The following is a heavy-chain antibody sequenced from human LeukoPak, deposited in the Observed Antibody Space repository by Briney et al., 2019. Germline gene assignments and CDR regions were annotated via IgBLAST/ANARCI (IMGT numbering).Heavy chain of an antibody. V-gene: IGHV3-30-3*01. CDR1: GFTFSSYA. Sequence: QPGRSLRLSCAASGFTFSSYAMHWVRQAPGKGLEWVAVISYDGSNKYYADSVKGRFTISRDNAKNSLYLQMNSLRAEDTAVYYCARDRYDFWSGYYYYYGMDVWGQGTTVTVSS. CDR2: ISYDGSNK. CDR3: ARDRYDFWSGYYYYYGMDV. D-gene: IGHD3-3*01. J-gene: IGHJ6*02.